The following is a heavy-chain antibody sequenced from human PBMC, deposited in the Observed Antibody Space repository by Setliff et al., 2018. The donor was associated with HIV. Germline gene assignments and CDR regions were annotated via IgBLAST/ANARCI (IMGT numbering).Heavy chain of an antibody. Sequence: PGGSLRLSCAASGFTFSSYAMHWVRQAPGKGLEWVAVIWFDGSKKYYTDSVKGRFTISRDNSKNTLYLQMNSLRAEDTAVYYCARSFPYYYESSGLYAMDVWGQGTTVTVSS. V-gene: IGHV3-33*01. CDR1: GFTFSSYA. J-gene: IGHJ6*02. D-gene: IGHD3-22*01. CDR3: ARSFPYYYESSGLYAMDV. CDR2: IWFDGSKK.